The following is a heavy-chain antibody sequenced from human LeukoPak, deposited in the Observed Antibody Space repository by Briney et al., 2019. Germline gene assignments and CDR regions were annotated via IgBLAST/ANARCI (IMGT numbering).Heavy chain of an antibody. J-gene: IGHJ4*02. CDR1: RDSLSIDNFF. CDR3: ARLGWWDS. Sequence: SQTLCLTRTVSRDSLSIDNFFGGSVRQPRGGGLGWVERVHYCGRTCNNPSLNGRVNNSVDTSKNQLCLKLSSVTTADTAVYCCARLGWWDSWGEGTLVTVSS. CDR2: VHYCGRT. V-gene: IGHV4-39*01. D-gene: IGHD2-15*01.